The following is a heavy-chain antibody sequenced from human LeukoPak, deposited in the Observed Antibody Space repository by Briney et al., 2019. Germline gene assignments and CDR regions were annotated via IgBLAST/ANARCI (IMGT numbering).Heavy chain of an antibody. CDR2: ISWDGGIT. D-gene: IGHD5-24*01. J-gene: IGHJ4*02. Sequence: GGSLRLSCAASGFTFDDYAMHWVRQAPGKGLEWVSFISWDGGITYYTDSMKGRFTISRDNSKTSLYLQMNSLRPEDTALYYYAKAAGREAYNYLNSWGQGTLVTVSP. CDR1: GFTFDDYA. CDR3: AKAAGREAYNYLNS. V-gene: IGHV3-43D*04.